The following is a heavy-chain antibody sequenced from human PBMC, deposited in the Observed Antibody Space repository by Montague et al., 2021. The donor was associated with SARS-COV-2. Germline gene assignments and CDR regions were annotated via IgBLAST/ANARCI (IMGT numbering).Heavy chain of an antibody. CDR2: ISSSSSYI. CDR1: GFTFSSYS. J-gene: IGHJ6*02. V-gene: IGHV3-21*01. Sequence: SLRLSCAASGFTFSSYSMNWVRQAPGKGLEWVSSISSSSSYIYYADSVKGRFTISRDNAKNSLYLQMNSLRAEDTAVYYCARVRYYGSGTSLGMDVWGQGTTVTVSS. D-gene: IGHD3-10*01. CDR3: ARVRYYGSGTSLGMDV.